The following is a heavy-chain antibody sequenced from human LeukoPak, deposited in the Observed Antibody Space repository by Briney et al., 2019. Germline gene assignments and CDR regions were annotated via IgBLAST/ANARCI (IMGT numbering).Heavy chain of an antibody. CDR3: ARGSGYSYGPRNYMDV. Sequence: PSETLSLTCTVSGYSISSGYYWSWIRQPAGKGLEWIGRIYTSGSTNYYPSLKSRVTISVDTSKNQFSLKLSSVTAADTAVYYCARGSGYSYGPRNYMDVWGKGTTVTVSS. CDR2: IYTSGST. D-gene: IGHD5-18*01. V-gene: IGHV4-61*02. CDR1: GYSISSGYY. J-gene: IGHJ6*03.